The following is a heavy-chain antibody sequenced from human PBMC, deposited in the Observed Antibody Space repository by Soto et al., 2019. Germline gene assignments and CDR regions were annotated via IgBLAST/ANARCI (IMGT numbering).Heavy chain of an antibody. Sequence: SETLSLTCAVYGGSFSGYYWSWIRQPPGKGLEWIGEINHSGSTNYNPSLKSRVTISVDTSKNQFSLKLSSVTAADTAVYYCARGIAALHYYYYYMDVWGKGTTVTVSS. V-gene: IGHV4-34*01. CDR1: GGSFSGYY. CDR2: INHSGST. J-gene: IGHJ6*03. D-gene: IGHD6-6*01. CDR3: ARGIAALHYYYYYMDV.